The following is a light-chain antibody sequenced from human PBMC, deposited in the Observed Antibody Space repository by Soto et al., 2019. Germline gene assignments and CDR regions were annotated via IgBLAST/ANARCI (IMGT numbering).Light chain of an antibody. CDR2: KAS. J-gene: IGKJ1*01. CDR1: QSIDIW. V-gene: IGKV1-5*03. Sequence: DVQMTQSPSTLSASVGDRVTITCRASQSIDIWLAWYQQKPGKAPNLLIYKASTLETGVPSRFTGSGSGTEFTLTISSLQPDDFATYYCRQYNTFSTFGQGTKVEMK. CDR3: RQYNTFST.